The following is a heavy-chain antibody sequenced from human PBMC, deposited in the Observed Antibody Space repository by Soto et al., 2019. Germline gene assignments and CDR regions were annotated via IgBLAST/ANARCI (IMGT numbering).Heavy chain of an antibody. Sequence: QVQLQESGPRLVKPSGSLSLTCGVSGGTVASSHWWSWVRQSPGGGLEWIGNVYHTGDTYFNPSLQSRVTISVDKSNNQFSLRLNSLTAADTAVYFCAREIVTAGGNNYFDPWGPGTLVTVSS. V-gene: IGHV4-4*02. CDR2: VYHTGDT. J-gene: IGHJ5*02. CDR1: GGTVASSHW. CDR3: AREIVTAGGNNYFDP. D-gene: IGHD2-21*02.